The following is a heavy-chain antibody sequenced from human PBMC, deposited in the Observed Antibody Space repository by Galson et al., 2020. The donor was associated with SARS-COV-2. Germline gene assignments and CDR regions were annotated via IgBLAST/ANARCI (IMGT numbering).Heavy chain of an antibody. Sequence: SETLSLTCTVSGYSISSGYYWGWVRQSPGVGLEWIASIYHSGHFYYNPSLKSRATISVDTSKNQFSLKLSSVTAADTAVYYCARAGGSLDHFDYWGQGSLVTVSS. V-gene: IGHV4-38-2*02. CDR3: ARAGGSLDHFDY. CDR1: GYSISSGYY. J-gene: IGHJ4*02. CDR2: IYHSGHF. D-gene: IGHD3-10*01.